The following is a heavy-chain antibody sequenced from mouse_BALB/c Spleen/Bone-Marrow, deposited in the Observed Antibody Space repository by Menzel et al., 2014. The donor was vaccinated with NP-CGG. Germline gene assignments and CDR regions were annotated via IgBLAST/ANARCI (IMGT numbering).Heavy chain of an antibody. Sequence: VQLKQSGAELVKPGASVKLSCTASGFNIKDTYMHWVKQRPEQGLEWIGRIDPANGNTKYDPKFQGKATITADTSSNTAYLQLSSLTSEDTAVYYCARDYGRTAWFAYWGQGTLVTVSA. CDR3: ARDYGRTAWFAY. CDR2: IDPANGNT. D-gene: IGHD1-1*01. J-gene: IGHJ3*01. V-gene: IGHV14-3*02. CDR1: GFNIKDTY.